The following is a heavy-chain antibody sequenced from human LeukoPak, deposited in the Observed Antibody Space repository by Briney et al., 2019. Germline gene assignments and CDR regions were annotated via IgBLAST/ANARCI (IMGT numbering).Heavy chain of an antibody. Sequence: PSETLSLTCTVSSGSISSYYWSWIRQPPGKGLEWIGYIYYNGNTNYSPSLKSRVTMSVDTSRNQFSLKLSSVTAADTAVYYCARDRWKIAAKQSDAFDIWGQGTMVTVSS. J-gene: IGHJ3*02. CDR3: ARDRWKIAAKQSDAFDI. D-gene: IGHD6-13*01. V-gene: IGHV4-59*12. CDR1: SGSISSYY. CDR2: IYYNGNT.